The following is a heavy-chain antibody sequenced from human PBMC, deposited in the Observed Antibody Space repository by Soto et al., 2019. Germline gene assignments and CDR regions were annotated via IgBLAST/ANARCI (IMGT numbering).Heavy chain of an antibody. J-gene: IGHJ4*02. V-gene: IGHV3-64D*06. CDR1: GFTFSSYA. Sequence: PGGSLRLSCSASGFTFSSYAMHWVRQAPGKGLEYVSAISSNGGSTYYADSVKGRFTISRDNSKNTLYLQMSSLRAEDTAVYYCVKDDDDSSGYYLFDYWGQGTLVTVSS. D-gene: IGHD3-22*01. CDR3: VKDDDDSSGYYLFDY. CDR2: ISSNGGST.